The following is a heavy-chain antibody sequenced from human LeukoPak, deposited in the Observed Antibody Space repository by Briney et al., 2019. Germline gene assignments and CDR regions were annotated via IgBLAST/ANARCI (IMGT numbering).Heavy chain of an antibody. CDR1: GFTVSSNY. D-gene: IGHD6-13*01. Sequence: PGGSLRLSCAASGFTVSSNYMSWVRQAPGKGLEWIGSIYHSGSTYYNPSLKSRVTISVDTSKNQFSLKLSSVTAADTAVYYCAMVRNPTYYFDYWGQGTLVTVSS. J-gene: IGHJ4*02. CDR3: AMVRNPTYYFDY. V-gene: IGHV4-38-2*01. CDR2: IYHSGST.